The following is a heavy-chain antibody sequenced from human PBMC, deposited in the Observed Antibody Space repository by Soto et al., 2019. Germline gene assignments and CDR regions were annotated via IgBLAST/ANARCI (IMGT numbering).Heavy chain of an antibody. Sequence: EVQLLESGGGLVQPGGSLRLSCAASGFTFGSYAMSWVRQAPGKGLEWVSLVTYSGANTYYAGSVTGRFTISRDNSRHTLYLQMSSLRVEDTAVHYCATPSLTTGGYSSFDSWGRGTLVTVSS. D-gene: IGHD1-26*01. V-gene: IGHV3-23*01. CDR1: GFTFGSYA. J-gene: IGHJ4*02. CDR3: ATPSLTTGGYSSFDS. CDR2: VTYSGANT.